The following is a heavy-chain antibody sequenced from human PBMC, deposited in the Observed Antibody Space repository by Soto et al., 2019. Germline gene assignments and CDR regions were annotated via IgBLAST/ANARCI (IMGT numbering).Heavy chain of an antibody. CDR1: GFTFSGYS. Sequence: EVQVVESGGGLVKPGGSLRLSCAASGFTFSGYSMNWVRQAPGKGLEWVSSISSSSLYIYYADSVKGRFTISRDNAENSVYLQMNSLRAEDTAVYYCARDHVDDPAYYYYGMDVWGQGIAVTVSS. J-gene: IGHJ6*02. CDR3: ARDHVDDPAYYYYGMDV. D-gene: IGHD5-12*01. CDR2: ISSSSLYI. V-gene: IGHV3-21*02.